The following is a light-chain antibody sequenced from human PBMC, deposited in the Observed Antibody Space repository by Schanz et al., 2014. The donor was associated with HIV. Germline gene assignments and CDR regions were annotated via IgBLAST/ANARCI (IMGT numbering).Light chain of an antibody. Sequence: QSALTQPASVSGSPGQSITISCTGTSSDVGGYNHVSWYQQHPGEAPKVIMYEVANRPSGVSNRFSGSKSGNTASLIISGLQAEDEADYYCTSLTDAATYVFGAGTKLTVL. CDR2: EVA. J-gene: IGLJ1*01. CDR3: TSLTDAATYV. V-gene: IGLV2-14*03. CDR1: SSDVGGYNH.